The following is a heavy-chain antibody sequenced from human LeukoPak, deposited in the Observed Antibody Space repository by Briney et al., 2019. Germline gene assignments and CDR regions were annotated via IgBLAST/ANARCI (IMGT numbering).Heavy chain of an antibody. D-gene: IGHD6-19*01. V-gene: IGHV5-51*01. CDR3: VRHEGSISGWPFDY. Sequence: GESLKISCKGSGYSFTKYWIGWVRQMPGKGLEWLGIMYLGDSETRYSPSFQGQVTISADKSISTVYLQWSSLKASDTAMYYCVRHEGSISGWPFDYWGQGTLVTVSS. CDR2: MYLGDSET. J-gene: IGHJ4*02. CDR1: GYSFTKYW.